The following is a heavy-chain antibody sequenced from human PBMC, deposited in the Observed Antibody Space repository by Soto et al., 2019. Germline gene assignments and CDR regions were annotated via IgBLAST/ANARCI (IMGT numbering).Heavy chain of an antibody. CDR2: VYYTGST. V-gene: IGHV4-31*03. CDR3: ARDHIVVVTATRYFDY. D-gene: IGHD2-21*02. Sequence: SETLSLTCTVSGGSMSSGAYYWTWIRQHPGKGLEWIGYVYYTGSTYYNPSLKSRVTISADTSKNQFSLKLSSVTAADTAVYYCARDHIVVVTATRYFDYWGQGTLVTVSS. J-gene: IGHJ4*02. CDR1: GGSMSSGAYY.